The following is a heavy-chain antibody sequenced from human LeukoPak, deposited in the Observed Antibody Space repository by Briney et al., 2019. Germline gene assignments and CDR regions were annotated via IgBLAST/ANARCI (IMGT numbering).Heavy chain of an antibody. J-gene: IGHJ4*02. CDR2: IKSDGTTT. CDR1: GFTFSNYW. CDR3: ARQGPLGNFDY. D-gene: IGHD1-14*01. Sequence: GGSLRLSCAASGFTFSNYWMHWVRQAPGNGLAWVARIKSDGTTTSDADSVKGRFTISRDNAKNTLYLQMTSLRADDTALYYCARQGPLGNFDYWGQGTLVTVSS. V-gene: IGHV3-74*01.